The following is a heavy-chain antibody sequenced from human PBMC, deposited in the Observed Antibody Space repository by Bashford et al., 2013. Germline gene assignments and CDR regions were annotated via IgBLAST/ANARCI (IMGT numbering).Heavy chain of an antibody. CDR2: ISNDGGAT. J-gene: IGHJ4*02. CDR1: GFIFSSYA. D-gene: IGHD4-17*01. V-gene: IGHV3-64*01. Sequence: GSLRLSCAASGFIFSSYALHWVRQAPGKGLEYVSSISNDGGATYYANSVKGRFTISRDNAKNTLYLQMGSLRGEDMAVYYCARSTAQVTTVTKYPIDYWGQGTLVTVSS. CDR3: ARSTAQVTTVTKYPIDY.